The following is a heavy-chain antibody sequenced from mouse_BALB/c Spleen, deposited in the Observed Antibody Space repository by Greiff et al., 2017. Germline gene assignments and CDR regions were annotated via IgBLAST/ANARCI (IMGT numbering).Heavy chain of an antibody. J-gene: IGHJ2*01. Sequence: EVHLVESGGGLVKPGGSLKLSCAASGFTFSSYAMSWVRQTPEKRLEWVASISSGGSTYYPDSVKGRFTISRDNARNILYLQMSSLRSEDTAMYYCARRDYYGSSYWDYFDYWGQGTTLTVSS. D-gene: IGHD1-1*01. CDR2: ISSGGST. CDR1: GFTFSSYA. CDR3: ARRDYYGSSYWDYFDY. V-gene: IGHV5-6-5*01.